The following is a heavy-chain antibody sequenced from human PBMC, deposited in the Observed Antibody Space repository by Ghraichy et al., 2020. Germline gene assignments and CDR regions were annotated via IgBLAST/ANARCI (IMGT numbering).Heavy chain of an antibody. D-gene: IGHD5-18*01. Sequence: SCAVYGGSFSGYYWSWIRQPPGKGLEWIGEINHSGSTNYNPSLKSRVTISVDTSKNQFSLKLISVTAADTAVYYCARLGYSYGYDYWGQGTLVTVSS. CDR3: ARLGYSYGYDY. J-gene: IGHJ4*02. CDR2: INHSGST. V-gene: IGHV4-34*01. CDR1: GGSFSGYY.